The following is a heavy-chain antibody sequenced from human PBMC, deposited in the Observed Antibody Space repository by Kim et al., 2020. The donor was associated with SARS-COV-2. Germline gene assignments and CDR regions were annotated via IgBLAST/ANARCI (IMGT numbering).Heavy chain of an antibody. Sequence: GGSLRLSCVASGFSFSTYGMHWVRQAPGKGLEWVAVLRSDGSYIFYAESVKGRFTISRDNSQNTLFLRMNSLRDEDTAVYYCATDIPGGNAFEIWCQRT. V-gene: IGHV3-30*02. J-gene: IGHJ3*02. CDR1: GFSFSTYG. D-gene: IGHD2-2*01. CDR2: LRSDGSYI. CDR3: ATDIPGGNAFEI.